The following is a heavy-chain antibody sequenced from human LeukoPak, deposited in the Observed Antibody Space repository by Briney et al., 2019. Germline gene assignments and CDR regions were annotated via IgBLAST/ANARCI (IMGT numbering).Heavy chain of an antibody. Sequence: ASVKVSCKASGGTFSSYAISWVRQAPGQGLEWMGWISAYNGNTNYAQKLQGRVTMTTDTSTSTAYMELRSLRSDDTAVYYCARGMPPIAAAGTWGQGTLVTVSS. CDR3: ARGMPPIAAAGT. J-gene: IGHJ4*02. V-gene: IGHV1-18*01. CDR1: GGTFSSYA. CDR2: ISAYNGNT. D-gene: IGHD6-13*01.